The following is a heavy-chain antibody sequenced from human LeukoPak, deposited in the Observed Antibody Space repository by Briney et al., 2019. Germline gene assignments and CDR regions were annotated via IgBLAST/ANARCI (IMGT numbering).Heavy chain of an antibody. D-gene: IGHD6-19*01. V-gene: IGHV1-18*01. J-gene: IGHJ4*02. CDR2: ISAYTGDT. CDR3: ARRSTLYSSGRFYFDY. CDR1: GYTLTSYG. Sequence: GASVKVSCRASGYTLTSYGINWVRQAPGQGLEWLGWISAYTGDTKYAQNLQGRVNMTTDTSTSTAYMELKSLRSDDTAVYYCARRSTLYSSGRFYFDYWGQGTLVTVSS.